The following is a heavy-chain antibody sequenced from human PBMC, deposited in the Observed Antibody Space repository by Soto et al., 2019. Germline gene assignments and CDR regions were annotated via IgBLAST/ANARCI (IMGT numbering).Heavy chain of an antibody. D-gene: IGHD2-15*01. Sequence: PVGFLRLSCAASGFTSSTYEMNWVRQAPGKGLEWVAYINTSGKIIYYADSVKGRFTISRDSAKNSLYLQINSLRPEDTAVYYCARDLTNIGRTWYGTDNYYYGMDVWGQGTTVTVSS. J-gene: IGHJ6*02. CDR1: GFTSSTYE. CDR2: INTSGKII. V-gene: IGHV3-48*03. CDR3: ARDLTNIGRTWYGTDNYYYGMDV.